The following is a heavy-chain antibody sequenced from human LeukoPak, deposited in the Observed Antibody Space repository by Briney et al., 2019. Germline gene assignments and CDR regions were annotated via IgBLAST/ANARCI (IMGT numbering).Heavy chain of an antibody. V-gene: IGHV1-58*01. J-gene: IGHJ4*02. CDR3: AARAEAARRSFDY. CDR2: IVVGSGNT. CDR1: GFTFTSSA. D-gene: IGHD6-6*01. Sequence: GASVKVSCKASGFTFTSSAVQWVRQARGQRLEWIGWIVVGSGNTNYAQKFQERVTITRDMSTSTAYMELSSLRSEDTAVYYCAARAEAARRSFDYWGQGTLVTVSS.